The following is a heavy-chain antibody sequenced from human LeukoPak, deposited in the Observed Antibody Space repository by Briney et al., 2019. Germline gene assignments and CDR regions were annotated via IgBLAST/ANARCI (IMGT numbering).Heavy chain of an antibody. Sequence: SETLSLTCAVYGGSFSGYYWSWIRQPPGKGLEWIGEINHSGSTNYNPSLKSRVTISVDTSKNQFSLKLSSVTAADTAVYYCARSYILTGYGAWGQGTLVTVSS. J-gene: IGHJ5*02. D-gene: IGHD3-9*01. CDR3: ARSYILTGYGA. CDR1: GGSFSGYY. CDR2: INHSGST. V-gene: IGHV4-34*01.